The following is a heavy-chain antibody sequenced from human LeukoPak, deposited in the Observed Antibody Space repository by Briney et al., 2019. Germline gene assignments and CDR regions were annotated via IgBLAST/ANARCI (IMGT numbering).Heavy chain of an antibody. CDR3: ARAYDIVGATELDY. CDR2: ISSSSSYI. Sequence: GGSLRLSCVASGFTFSSYSMNWVRQAPGKGLGWVSSISSSSSYIYYADSVEGRFTISRDNAKNSLYLQMNSLRAEDTAVDYCARAYDIVGATELDYWGQGTLVTVSS. V-gene: IGHV3-21*01. D-gene: IGHD1-26*01. J-gene: IGHJ4*02. CDR1: GFTFSSYS.